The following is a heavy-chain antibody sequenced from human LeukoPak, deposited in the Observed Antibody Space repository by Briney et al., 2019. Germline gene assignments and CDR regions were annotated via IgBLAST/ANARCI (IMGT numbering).Heavy chain of an antibody. CDR1: GGSISSSNW. Sequence: SETLSLTCAVSGGSISSSNWWSWVRQPPGKGLEWTGEIYHSGSTNYNPSLKSRVTISVDKSKNQFSLKLSSVTAADTAVYYCARALQIAAAGTRPPYYYYMDVWGKGTTVTVSS. CDR2: IYHSGST. D-gene: IGHD6-13*01. V-gene: IGHV4-4*02. CDR3: ARALQIAAAGTRPPYYYYMDV. J-gene: IGHJ6*03.